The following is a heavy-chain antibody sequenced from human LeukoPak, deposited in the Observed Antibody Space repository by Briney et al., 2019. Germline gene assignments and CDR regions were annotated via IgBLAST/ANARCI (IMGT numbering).Heavy chain of an antibody. CDR2: INPNSGGT. J-gene: IGHJ4*02. CDR3: ARDRGYYDPTFDY. D-gene: IGHD3-22*01. CDR1: GYTFTSYF. Sequence: ASVCPSCKASGYTFTSYFVHWVRQAPGQGLEWMGWINPNSGGTNYAQKFQGRVTITRDASISTAYMELSRLRSDDTAVYYCARDRGYYDPTFDYWAEKPLHPVSS. V-gene: IGHV1-2*02.